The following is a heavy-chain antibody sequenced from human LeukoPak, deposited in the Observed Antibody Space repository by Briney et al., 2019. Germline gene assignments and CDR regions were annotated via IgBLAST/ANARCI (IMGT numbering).Heavy chain of an antibody. D-gene: IGHD2-2*02. CDR1: GYTFTGYY. CDR3: ARDQVVPAAIYSRGAKWFDP. V-gene: IGHV1-2*02. Sequence: ASVTVSCKASGYTFTGYYMHWVRQAPGQGLEWMGWINPNSGGTNYAQKFQGRVTMTRDTSISTAYMELSRLRSDDTAVYYCARDQVVPAAIYSRGAKWFDPWGQGTLVTVSS. CDR2: INPNSGGT. J-gene: IGHJ5*02.